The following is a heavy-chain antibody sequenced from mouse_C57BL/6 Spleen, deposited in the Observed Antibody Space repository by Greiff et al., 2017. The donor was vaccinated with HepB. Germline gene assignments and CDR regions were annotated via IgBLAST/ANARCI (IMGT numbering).Heavy chain of an antibody. J-gene: IGHJ4*01. CDR3: AMAQAANARDE. V-gene: IGHV1-52*01. D-gene: IGHD3-2*02. CDR1: GYTFTSYW. Sequence: QVQLQQPGAELVRPGSSVKLSCKASGYTFTSYWMHWVKQRPIQGLEWIGNIDTSDSETNYNQKFKDKATLTVDKSSSTAYMQLSSLTSEDSAVYYCAMAQAANARDEWGQGTAVTVSS. CDR2: IDTSDSET.